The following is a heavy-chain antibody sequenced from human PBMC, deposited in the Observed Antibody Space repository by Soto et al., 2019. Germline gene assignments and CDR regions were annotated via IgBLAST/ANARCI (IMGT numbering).Heavy chain of an antibody. CDR2: IWYDGSNK. D-gene: IGHD6-19*01. J-gene: IGHJ4*02. CDR1: GFTFSSYG. V-gene: IGHV3-33*01. Sequence: QVQLVESGGGVVQPGRSLRLSCAASGFTFSSYGMHWVRQAPGKGLEWVAGIWYDGSNKYYEDSVKGRFTISRDNSKNTLYLQINSLRAEDTAVYYCARLSSGWYFDYWGQGTLVTVSS. CDR3: ARLSSGWYFDY.